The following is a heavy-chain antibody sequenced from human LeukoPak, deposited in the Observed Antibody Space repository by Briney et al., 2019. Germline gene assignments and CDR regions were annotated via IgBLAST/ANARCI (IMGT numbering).Heavy chain of an antibody. D-gene: IGHD6-19*01. J-gene: IGHJ3*02. CDR1: GYSFTNYG. V-gene: IGHV1-18*01. CDR2: ISPYNGNA. CDR3: ARDMKQWLVDAFYI. Sequence: ASVKVSCKASGYSFTNYGISWVRQAPGQGLEWMGWISPYNGNANYAQNFQGRVTLTADTSTTTAYMDLTNLSSDDTAVYYCARDMKQWLVDAFYIWGQGTMVTVSS.